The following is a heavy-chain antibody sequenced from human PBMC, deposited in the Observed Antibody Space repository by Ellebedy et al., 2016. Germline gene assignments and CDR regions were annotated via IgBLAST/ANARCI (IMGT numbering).Heavy chain of an antibody. CDR3: VTRHNGAFDF. D-gene: IGHD1-14*01. J-gene: IGHJ3*01. CDR1: GFSVTSND. CDR2: IYAGGAS. V-gene: IGHV3-53*01. Sequence: GESLKISXAVSGFSVTSNDMSWVRQAPGKGLELVSLIYAGGASYYADSVKGRFSITRDKTMNRLYLHMSGLGAGDSALYYCVTRHNGAFDFWGQGTMVTVSS.